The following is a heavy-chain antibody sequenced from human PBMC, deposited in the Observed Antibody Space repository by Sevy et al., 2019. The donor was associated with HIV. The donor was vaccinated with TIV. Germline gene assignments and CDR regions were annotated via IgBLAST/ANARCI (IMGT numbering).Heavy chain of an antibody. D-gene: IGHD4-17*01. Sequence: GGSLRLSCAASGFTFSTYGMHWVRQAPGKGLEWVAVIWFDGSNTYYANSVKGRFTISRDIAKNTLHLQMNSLRAEDTAVYYCARDLEFYDYGDYGPAFMPDFWGQGTLVTVSS. V-gene: IGHV3-33*01. CDR3: ARDLEFYDYGDYGPAFMPDF. J-gene: IGHJ4*02. CDR2: IWFDGSNT. CDR1: GFTFSTYG.